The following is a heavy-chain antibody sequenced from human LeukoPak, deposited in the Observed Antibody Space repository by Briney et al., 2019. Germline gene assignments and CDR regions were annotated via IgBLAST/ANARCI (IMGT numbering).Heavy chain of an antibody. CDR1: GDSVSSPSST. V-gene: IGHV6-1*01. D-gene: IGHD6-19*01. CDR2: TYFRSKWFN. CDR3: ARAPHGSGCDF. J-gene: IGHJ4*02. Sequence: SQTLSLTCDISGDSVSSPSSTWIWIRQSPSRGLEWLGRTYFRSKWFNDYPVSLEGRIAVNPDTSKNRFSLQLDSVTPEDTAIYYCARAPHGSGCDFWGQGTLVTVSS.